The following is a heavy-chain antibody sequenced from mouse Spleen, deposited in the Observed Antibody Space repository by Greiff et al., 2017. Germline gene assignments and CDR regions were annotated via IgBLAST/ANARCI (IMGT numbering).Heavy chain of an antibody. CDR1: GYTFTAYN. V-gene: IGHV1-18*01. CDR3: AREGLLRAMDY. J-gene: IGHJ4*01. CDR2: IHPNNGGT. D-gene: IGHD2-3*01. Sequence: VQLQQSGPELVKPGASVKLPCQASGYTFTAYNMDWVKQSHGKSLEWIGDIHPNNGGTIYNQKFKGKATLTVDKSSSTAYMELRSLTSEDTAVYYCAREGLLRAMDYWGQGTSVTVSS.